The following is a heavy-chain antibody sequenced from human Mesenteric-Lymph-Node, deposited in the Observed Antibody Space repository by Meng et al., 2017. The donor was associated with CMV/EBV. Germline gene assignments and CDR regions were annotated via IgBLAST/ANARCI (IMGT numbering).Heavy chain of an antibody. V-gene: IGHV4-30-4*08. CDR3: ARETEGQGWFDP. CDR1: GGSISSGDYY. Sequence: SCTVSGGSISSGDYYWSWIRQPPGKGLEWIGYIYYSGSTYYNPSLKSRVTISVDTSKNQFSLKLSSVTAADTAVYYCARETEGQGWFDPWGQGTLVTVSS. CDR2: IYYSGST. D-gene: IGHD1-14*01. J-gene: IGHJ5*02.